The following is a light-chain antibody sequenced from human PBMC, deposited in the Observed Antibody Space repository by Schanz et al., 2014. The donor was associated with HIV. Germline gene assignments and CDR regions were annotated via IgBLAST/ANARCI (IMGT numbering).Light chain of an antibody. V-gene: IGLV2-23*01. CDR1: SSDVGSYNL. J-gene: IGLJ1*01. CDR3: CSYAGSSTYV. CDR2: EGS. Sequence: QSALTQPASVSGSPGQSITFSCTGTSSDVGSYNLVSWYQQHPGKAPKLMICEGSKRPSGVSNRFSGSKSGDTASLTISGLQAEDEADYYCCSYAGSSTYVFGTGTKLTVL.